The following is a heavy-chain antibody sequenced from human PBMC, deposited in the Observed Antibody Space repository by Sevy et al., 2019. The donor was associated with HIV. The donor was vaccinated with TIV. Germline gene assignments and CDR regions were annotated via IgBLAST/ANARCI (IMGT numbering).Heavy chain of an antibody. CDR1: GYTLTELS. D-gene: IGHD3-10*01. Sequence: ASVKVSCKVSGYTLTELSMHWVRQAPGKGLEWMGGFDPEDGETIYAQKFQGRVTMTEDTSTDTAYMELGSLRSEDTAVYYCATGTPYYYGSGSYYRGGDYWGQGTLVTVSS. CDR3: ATGTPYYYGSGSYYRGGDY. CDR2: FDPEDGET. J-gene: IGHJ4*02. V-gene: IGHV1-24*01.